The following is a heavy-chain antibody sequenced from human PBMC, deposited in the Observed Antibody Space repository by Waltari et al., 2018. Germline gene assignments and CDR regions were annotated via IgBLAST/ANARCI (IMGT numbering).Heavy chain of an antibody. CDR2: SYSGGST. CDR3: ARADDSGSYVFDY. V-gene: IGHV3-53*01. Sequence: EVQLVESGGGLIQPGGSLRLSCAASGFTVSSNYMSWVRQAPGKGLEWVSVSYSGGSTYYADSGKGRFTISRDNAKNTLYLQMNSLRAEDTAVYYCARADDSGSYVFDYWGQGTLVTVSS. J-gene: IGHJ4*02. D-gene: IGHD1-26*01. CDR1: GFTVSSNY.